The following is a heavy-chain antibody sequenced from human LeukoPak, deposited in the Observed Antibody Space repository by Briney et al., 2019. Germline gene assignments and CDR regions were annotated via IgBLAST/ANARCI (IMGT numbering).Heavy chain of an antibody. Sequence: GGSLRLSCAASGFTFSSYWMSWVRQAPGKGLEWVANIKQDGSEKYYVDSVKGRFTISRDNAKNSLYLQMNSLRAEDTAVYYCAKDRAYYYDSSGYYLFDYWGQGTLVTVSS. CDR3: AKDRAYYYDSSGYYLFDY. J-gene: IGHJ4*02. V-gene: IGHV3-7*03. CDR1: GFTFSSYW. CDR2: IKQDGSEK. D-gene: IGHD3-22*01.